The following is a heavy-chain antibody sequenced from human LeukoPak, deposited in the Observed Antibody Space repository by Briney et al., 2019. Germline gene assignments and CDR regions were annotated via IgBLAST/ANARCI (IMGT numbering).Heavy chain of an antibody. CDR1: GFSLSTSGVG. V-gene: IGHV2-5*02. D-gene: IGHD3-22*01. CDR3: AHASGYRYYFDY. CDR2: ISWDDGE. J-gene: IGHJ4*02. Sequence: SGPTLVKPTQTLTLTCTFSGFSLSTSGVGVGWIRQPPGKALEWLALISWDDGELYSPSLKSRLTITKDTSKIQVVLTMTNMDPVDTATYYCAHASGYRYYFDYWGQETLVTVSS.